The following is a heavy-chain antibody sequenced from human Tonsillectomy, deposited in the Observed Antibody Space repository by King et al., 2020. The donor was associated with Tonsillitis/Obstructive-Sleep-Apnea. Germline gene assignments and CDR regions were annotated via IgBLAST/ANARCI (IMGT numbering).Heavy chain of an antibody. V-gene: IGHV4-59*01. CDR2: MYNSGNT. J-gene: IGHJ6*02. Sequence: QLQESGPGLVKPSETLSLTCAVSGGSIRSYYWSWIRQPPGKGLEWIGYMYNSGNTKYNPSLQSRVTISVDTSKNQISLKMSFVTAADTAVYYCAGSSSWGLAPYDYGMDVWGQGTTVTVSS. D-gene: IGHD6-13*01. CDR1: GGSIRSYY. CDR3: AGSSSWGLAPYDYGMDV.